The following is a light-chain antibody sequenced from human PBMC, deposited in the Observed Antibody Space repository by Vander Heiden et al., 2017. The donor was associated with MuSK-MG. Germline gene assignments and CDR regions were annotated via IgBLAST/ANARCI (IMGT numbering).Light chain of an antibody. CDR2: LAS. CDR3: MQHLQTPWP. Sequence: DIVMTQSRLSLPVTPGEPASISCRSSQSRLHSNGYNYLDWYLQKPGQSPQLLIYLASNRDCGVPDRFSGSGSGTDFTLKISRGEAEDVGVYYCMQHLQTPWPFGQGTQVEIK. V-gene: IGKV2-28*01. CDR1: QSRLHSNGYNY. J-gene: IGKJ1*01.